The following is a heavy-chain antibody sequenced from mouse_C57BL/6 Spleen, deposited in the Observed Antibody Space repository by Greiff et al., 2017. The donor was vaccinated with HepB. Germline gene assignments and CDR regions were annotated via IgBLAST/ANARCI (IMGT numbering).Heavy chain of an antibody. Sequence: QVQLKQSGPELVKPGASVKISCKASGYAFSSSWMNWVKQRPGKGLEWIGRIYPGDGDTNYNGKFKGKATLTADKSSSTAYMQLSSLTSEDSAVYFSARSLRYGSIHWYFDVWGTGTTVTVSS. CDR2: IYPGDGDT. J-gene: IGHJ1*03. V-gene: IGHV1-82*01. CDR1: GYAFSSSW. CDR3: ARSLRYGSIHWYFDV. D-gene: IGHD1-1*01.